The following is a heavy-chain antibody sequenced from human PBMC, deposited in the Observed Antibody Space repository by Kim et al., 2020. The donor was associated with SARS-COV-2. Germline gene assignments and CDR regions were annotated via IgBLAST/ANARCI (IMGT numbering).Heavy chain of an antibody. D-gene: IGHD6-19*01. CDR3: ARARIAVAGKDGDFDY. Sequence: SETLSLTCAVYGGSFSGYYWSWIRQPPGKGLEWIGEINHSGSTNYNPSLKSRVTISVDTSKNQFSLKLSSVTAADTAVYYCARARIAVAGKDGDFDYWGQGTLVTVSS. J-gene: IGHJ4*02. V-gene: IGHV4-34*01. CDR2: INHSGST. CDR1: GGSFSGYY.